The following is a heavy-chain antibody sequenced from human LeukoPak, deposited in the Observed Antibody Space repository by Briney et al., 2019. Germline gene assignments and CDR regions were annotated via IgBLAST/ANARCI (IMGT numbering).Heavy chain of an antibody. Sequence: GGSLRLSCAASGFTFSSYGMHWVRQAPGKGLEWVAVIWYDGSNKYYADSVKGRFTISRDNSKNTLYLQMNSLRAEDTAVYYCARDYGDATLLNYGMDVWGQGTTVTVSS. D-gene: IGHD4-17*01. V-gene: IGHV3-33*01. J-gene: IGHJ6*02. CDR2: IWYDGSNK. CDR1: GFTFSSYG. CDR3: ARDYGDATLLNYGMDV.